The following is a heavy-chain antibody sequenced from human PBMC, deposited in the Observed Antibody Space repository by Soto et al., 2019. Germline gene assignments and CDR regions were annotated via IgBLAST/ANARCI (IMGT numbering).Heavy chain of an antibody. CDR2: IYHSGST. J-gene: IGHJ3*02. D-gene: IGHD4-17*01. CDR1: SGSISSSNW. V-gene: IGHV4-4*02. Sequence: QVQLQESGPGLVKPSWTLSLTCAVSSGSISSSNWWSWVRQPPGKGLEWIGEIYHSGSTNYNPSLKSLVTISVDKSKNQFSLKLRSVTAADTDVYYCARKYGDYGSCAFDIWGQGTMVTVSS. CDR3: ARKYGDYGSCAFDI.